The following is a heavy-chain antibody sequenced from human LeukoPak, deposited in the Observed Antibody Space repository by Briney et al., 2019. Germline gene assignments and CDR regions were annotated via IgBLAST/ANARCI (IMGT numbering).Heavy chain of an antibody. J-gene: IGHJ6*03. Sequence: PGGSLRLSCAASGFTFSSYSMNWVRQAPGKGLEWVSSISSSSSYIYYADSVKGRFTISRDNAKNSQYLQMNSLRAEDTAVYYCARTSRSDYYYYYMDVWGKGTTVTVSS. CDR1: GFTFSSYS. CDR3: ARTSRSDYYYYYMDV. CDR2: ISSSSSYI. V-gene: IGHV3-21*01.